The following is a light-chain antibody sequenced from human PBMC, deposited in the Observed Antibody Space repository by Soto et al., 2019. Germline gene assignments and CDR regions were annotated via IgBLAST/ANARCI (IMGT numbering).Light chain of an antibody. CDR3: QQYGRSPFT. Sequence: EIVLTQSPGTLSLSPGERATLSCRASQSVNLNYLAWYQQKPGQAPRLLIYGASSRATGIPDRFSGSGSGTVFTLTVSRLEPEDFAVYYCQQYGRSPFTFGPGTKVDIK. CDR2: GAS. V-gene: IGKV3-20*01. CDR1: QSVNLNY. J-gene: IGKJ3*01.